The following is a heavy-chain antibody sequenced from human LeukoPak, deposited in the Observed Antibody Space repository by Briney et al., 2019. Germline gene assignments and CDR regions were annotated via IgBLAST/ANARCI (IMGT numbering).Heavy chain of an antibody. V-gene: IGHV3-23*01. J-gene: IGHJ4*02. CDR2: ISGSGGST. CDR1: GFTFGSYA. D-gene: IGHD2-8*01. Sequence: GGSLRLSCAASGFTFGSYAMSWVRQAPGKGLEWVSAISGSGGSTYYADSVKGRFTISRDNSKNTLYLQMNSLRAEDTAVYYCAKEPVLMVYAPPYYFDYWGQGTLVTVSS. CDR3: AKEPVLMVYAPPYYFDY.